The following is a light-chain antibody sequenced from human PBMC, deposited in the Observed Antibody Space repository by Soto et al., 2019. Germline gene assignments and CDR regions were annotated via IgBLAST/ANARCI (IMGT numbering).Light chain of an antibody. V-gene: IGKV3-15*01. J-gene: IGKJ1*01. CDR2: GAS. Sequence: EIAMTQTPATLSVSPGERATLSCRASQSVTSNLAWYQQTPGQAPRLLIYGASTRATGIPARFSGSGSGTEFTLTISGLQSEDFAVYYCQQYTNWPWTFGKGTKVEIK. CDR1: QSVTSN. CDR3: QQYTNWPWT.